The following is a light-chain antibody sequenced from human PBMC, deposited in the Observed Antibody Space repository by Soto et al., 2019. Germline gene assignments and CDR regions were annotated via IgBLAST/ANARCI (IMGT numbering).Light chain of an antibody. J-gene: IGKJ4*01. CDR1: QSVSSN. CDR3: QQYNSYSLT. CDR2: CAS. Sequence: PDILSVSPGERATLSCRASQSVSSNLAWYQQKPGQSPRLLIYCASTRATGIPVRFSGSGSGTEFTLTISSLQPDDFATYYYQQYNSYSLTFGGGTKV. V-gene: IGKV3-15*01.